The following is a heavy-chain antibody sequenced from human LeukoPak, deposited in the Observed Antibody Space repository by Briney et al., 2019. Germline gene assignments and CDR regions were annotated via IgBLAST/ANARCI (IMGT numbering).Heavy chain of an antibody. CDR3: ARTPPMVRGVPRLDY. CDR2: INPNSGGT. V-gene: IGHV1-2*02. Sequence: GASVKVSCKASGYTFTGYYMHWVRQAPGQGLEWMGWINPNSGGTNYAQKFQGGVTMTRDTSISTAYMELSRLRSDDTAVYYCARTPPMVRGVPRLDYWGQGTLVTVSS. D-gene: IGHD3-10*01. CDR1: GYTFTGYY. J-gene: IGHJ4*02.